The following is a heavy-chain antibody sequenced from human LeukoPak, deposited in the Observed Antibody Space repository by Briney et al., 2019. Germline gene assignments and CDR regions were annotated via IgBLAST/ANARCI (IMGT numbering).Heavy chain of an antibody. CDR2: ISSSGSAI. J-gene: IGHJ4*02. V-gene: IGHV3-48*01. CDR3: VRAKGSYFDY. Sequence: PGGSLILSCAASGFPLSSYSLNWVRQAPGKGLEWVSYISSSGSAIYYVDSVKGRFTVSRDNAKNSLFLQMNSPRAEDTAVYYCVRAKGSYFDYWGQGALVTVSS. CDR1: GFPLSSYS.